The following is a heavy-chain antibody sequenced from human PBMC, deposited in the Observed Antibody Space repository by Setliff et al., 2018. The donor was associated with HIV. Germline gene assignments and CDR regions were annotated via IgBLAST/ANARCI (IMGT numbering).Heavy chain of an antibody. Sequence: PSETLSLTCAVSGGSISSSNWWSWVRQPPGKGLEWIGEINHSGSSNYNPSLKSRVTISVDTSKNQLSLNVTSVTAADTAVYYCARVVGLSALDYWGQGTLVTVSS. V-gene: IGHV4-4*02. CDR3: ARVVGLSALDY. J-gene: IGHJ4*02. CDR2: INHSGSS. CDR1: GGSISSSNW. D-gene: IGHD2-21*01.